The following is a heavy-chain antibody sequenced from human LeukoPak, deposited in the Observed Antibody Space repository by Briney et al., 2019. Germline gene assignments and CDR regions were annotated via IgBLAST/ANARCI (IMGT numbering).Heavy chain of an antibody. CDR3: ARIAAAGECDY. D-gene: IGHD6-13*01. J-gene: IGHJ4*02. CDR2: IRSKANSYAT. V-gene: IGHV3-73*01. CDR1: GFTFSGSA. Sequence: GGSLRLSCAASGFTFSGSAMHWVRQASGKGLEWVGRIRSKANSYATAYAASVKGRFTISRDDSKNTAYLQMNSLKTEDTAVYYCARIAAAGECDYWGQGTLVTVSS.